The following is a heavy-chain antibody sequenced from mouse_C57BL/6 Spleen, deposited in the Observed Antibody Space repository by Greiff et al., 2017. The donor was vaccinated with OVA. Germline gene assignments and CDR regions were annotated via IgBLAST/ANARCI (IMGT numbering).Heavy chain of an antibody. CDR2: INPNNGGT. CDR3: ARSLYGSSY. Sequence: EVQLQQSGPELVKPGASVKISCKASGYTFTDYNMDWVKQSHGQSLEWIGDINPNNGGTNYNQKFKGKATLTVDKSSSTAYMELRSLTSEDTAVYYCARSLYGSSYWGQGTLVTVSA. D-gene: IGHD1-1*01. V-gene: IGHV1-18*01. CDR1: GYTFTDYN. J-gene: IGHJ3*01.